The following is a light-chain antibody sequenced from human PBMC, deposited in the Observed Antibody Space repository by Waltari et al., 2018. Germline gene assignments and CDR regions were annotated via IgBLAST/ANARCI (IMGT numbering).Light chain of an antibody. CDR3: QSYDTTLSAVV. CDR2: SFS. J-gene: IGLJ2*01. Sequence: QSVLTQPPSVSGAPGQRVTISCSGTKSNIGADFDVHWYQQVPGTAPKLLRHSFSKRPSGVSDRFSGFKSGASASLVITGLQAEDEAMYYCQSYDTTLSAVVFGGGTMLTV. CDR1: KSNIGADFD. V-gene: IGLV1-40*01.